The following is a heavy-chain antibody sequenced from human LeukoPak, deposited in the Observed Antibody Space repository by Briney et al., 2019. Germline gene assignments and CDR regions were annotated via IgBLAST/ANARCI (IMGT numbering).Heavy chain of an antibody. Sequence: GGSLRLSCAASGFTLSSYAMSWVRPAPGKGMGWVSAISGSGGSTYYADSVKGRFTISRDNSKNKLYLQMNSLRAEDTAVYYCAKGRGPSSSWSYFDYWGQGTLVTVSS. CDR3: AKGRGPSSSWSYFDY. D-gene: IGHD6-13*01. V-gene: IGHV3-23*01. J-gene: IGHJ4*02. CDR1: GFTLSSYA. CDR2: ISGSGGST.